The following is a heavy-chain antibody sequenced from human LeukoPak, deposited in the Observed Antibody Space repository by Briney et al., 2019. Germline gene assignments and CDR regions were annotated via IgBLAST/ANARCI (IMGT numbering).Heavy chain of an antibody. CDR3: ARTSLAGKSNDAFDI. J-gene: IGHJ3*02. CDR1: GGSISSYY. V-gene: IGHV4-59*01. Sequence: SETLSLTCTVSGGSISSYYWSWIRQPPGKGLEWIGNIYYSGSTNYNPSLKSRVNISVDTSKNQFSLKLSSVTAADTAVYYCARTSLAGKSNDAFDIWGQGTMVTVSS. CDR2: IYYSGST. D-gene: IGHD6-13*01.